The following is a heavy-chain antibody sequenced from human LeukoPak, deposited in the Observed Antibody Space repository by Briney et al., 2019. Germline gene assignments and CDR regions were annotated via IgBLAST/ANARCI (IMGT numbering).Heavy chain of an antibody. CDR3: VIGSSFEYFQH. V-gene: IGHV1-69*04. J-gene: IGHJ1*01. CDR1: GGTFSSYA. D-gene: IGHD6-13*01. CDR2: IIPILGIA. Sequence: GASVKVSCKASGGTFSSYAISWVRQAPGQGLEWMGRIIPILGIANYAQKFQGRVTITADKSTSTAYMELSSLRSEGTAVYYCVIGSSFEYFQHWGQGTLVTVSS.